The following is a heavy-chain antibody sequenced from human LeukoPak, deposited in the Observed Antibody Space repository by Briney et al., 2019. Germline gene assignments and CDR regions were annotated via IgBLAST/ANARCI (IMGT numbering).Heavy chain of an antibody. V-gene: IGHV3-48*03. CDR2: ISSSVSTI. J-gene: IGHJ4*02. D-gene: IGHD1-26*01. CDR3: ARDSGSYGMDY. CDR1: GFTPSSYE. Sequence: GGSLRLSCAASGFTPSSYEMNSVPDAPGRGLGSVSYISSSVSTIYYAHSVKSRFTISRDTAKNSLYLQMNSLRAEDTAVYYCARDSGSYGMDYLGQGTLVTVSS.